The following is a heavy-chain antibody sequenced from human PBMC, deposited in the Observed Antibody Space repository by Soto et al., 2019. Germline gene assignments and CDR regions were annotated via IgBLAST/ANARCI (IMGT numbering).Heavy chain of an antibody. CDR3: ARDVRYYDSGRPEPGYYYYGMDV. J-gene: IGHJ6*02. CDR2: IYYSGST. CDR1: GGSVSSGGYY. Sequence: SETLSLTCTVSGGSVSSGGYYWSWIRQHPGKGLEWIGYIYYSGSTYYNPSLKSRVTISVDTSKNHFSLKLSSVTAADTAVYYCARDVRYYDSGRPEPGYYYYGMDVWGQGTVVTVSS. D-gene: IGHD3-22*01. V-gene: IGHV4-31*03.